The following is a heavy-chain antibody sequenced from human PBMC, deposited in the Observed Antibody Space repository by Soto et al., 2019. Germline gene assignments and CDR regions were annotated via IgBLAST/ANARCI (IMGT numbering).Heavy chain of an antibody. J-gene: IGHJ4*02. CDR1: GGSISSSNW. CDR2: IYHSGST. Sequence: SETLSLTCAVSGGSISSSNWWSWVRQPPGKGLEWIGEIYHSGSTNYNPSLKSRVTISVDKSKNQFSLKLSSVTAADTAVYYCARSTNYDYASGSYRFSEYFDYWGQGTLVTVFS. CDR3: ARSTNYDYASGSYRFSEYFDY. D-gene: IGHD3-16*02. V-gene: IGHV4-4*02.